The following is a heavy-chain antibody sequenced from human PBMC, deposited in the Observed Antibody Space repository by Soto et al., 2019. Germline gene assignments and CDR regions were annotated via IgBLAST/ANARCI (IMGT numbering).Heavy chain of an antibody. CDR1: GYTFTSYY. CDR2: INPSGGST. Sequence: GASVKVSCKASGYTFTSYYMHWVRQAPGQGLEWMGIINPSGGSTSYAQKFQGRVTMTRDTSTSTVYMELSSLRSEDTAVYYCATSAYYYDSSGYRLDPWGQGTLVTVSS. J-gene: IGHJ5*02. V-gene: IGHV1-46*01. D-gene: IGHD3-22*01. CDR3: ATSAYYYDSSGYRLDP.